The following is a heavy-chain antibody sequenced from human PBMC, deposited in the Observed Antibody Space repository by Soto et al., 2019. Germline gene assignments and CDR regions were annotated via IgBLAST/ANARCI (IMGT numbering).Heavy chain of an antibody. CDR1: GGSISSYY. CDR3: ARVTSSWGLVSYFDY. CDR2: ISYSGST. J-gene: IGHJ4*02. Sequence: SETLSLTCTVSGGSISSYYWGWLRQSPEKGLEWIASISYSGSTYYNPTLKSRLIISVDTSKSQFSLKLSSVTAADTAVYYCARVTSSWGLVSYFDYWGQGTLVTVYS. D-gene: IGHD6-13*01. V-gene: IGHV4-39*01.